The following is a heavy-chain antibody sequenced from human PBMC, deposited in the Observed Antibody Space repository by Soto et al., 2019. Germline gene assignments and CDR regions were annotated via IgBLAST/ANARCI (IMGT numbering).Heavy chain of an antibody. CDR1: GYNFNTYW. D-gene: IGHD5-12*01. Sequence: GESLKISCEGSGYNFNTYWIGWVRQMPGKGLEWMALIYPGDSDTRYSPSFEGQVTLSVDRSISTAYLQWSSLKASDTAIYYCATSTVSYVDIVSSTTRGYLDHWGQGTLVTVS. V-gene: IGHV5-51*01. J-gene: IGHJ4*02. CDR2: IYPGDSDT. CDR3: ATSTVSYVDIVSSTTRGYLDH.